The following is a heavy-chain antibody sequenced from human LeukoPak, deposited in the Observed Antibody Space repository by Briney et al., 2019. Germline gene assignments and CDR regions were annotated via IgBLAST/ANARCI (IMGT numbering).Heavy chain of an antibody. CDR2: ISYDGSNK. CDR1: GFTFSSYA. CDR3: ASLGDSSGYYYPKFDY. V-gene: IGHV3-30-3*01. J-gene: IGHJ4*02. D-gene: IGHD3-22*01. Sequence: GGSLRLSCAASGFTFSSYAMHWVRQAPGKGLEWVAVISYDGSNKYYADPVKGRFTISRDNSKNTLYLQMNSLRAENTAVYYCASLGDSSGYYYPKFDYWGQGTLVTVSS.